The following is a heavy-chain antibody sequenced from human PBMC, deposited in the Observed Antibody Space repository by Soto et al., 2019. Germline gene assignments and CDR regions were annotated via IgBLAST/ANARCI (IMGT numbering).Heavy chain of an antibody. CDR3: ARPYYRAVGARNYFDY. D-gene: IGHD1-26*01. CDR1: GYTFTGYY. CDR2: INPNSGGT. J-gene: IGHJ4*02. V-gene: IGHV1-2*04. Sequence: GASVKVSCKASGYTFTGYYMHWVRQAPGQGLKRIGWINPNSGGTNYAQKFQGWFTMTRDTSISKAYMELSRLRSDDTAVYYCARPYYRAVGARNYFDYWGEGTLVTVSS.